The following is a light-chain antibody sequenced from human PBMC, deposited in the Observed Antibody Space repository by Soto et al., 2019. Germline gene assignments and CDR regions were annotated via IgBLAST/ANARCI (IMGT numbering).Light chain of an antibody. CDR2: AAS. Sequence: DIQMTQSPSSLSASVADRVTITCRASQSISFYLNWYQQKPGNAPKVLIYAASNLQTGVPSRFSGSGSGTDFTLTINSLQPEDFATYSCQQSYSTPITFGQGTRLEI. V-gene: IGKV1-39*01. CDR1: QSISFY. J-gene: IGKJ5*01. CDR3: QQSYSTPIT.